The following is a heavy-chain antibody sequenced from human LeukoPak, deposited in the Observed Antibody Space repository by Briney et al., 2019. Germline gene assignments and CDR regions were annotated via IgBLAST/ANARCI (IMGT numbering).Heavy chain of an antibody. V-gene: IGHV4-34*01. J-gene: IGHJ5*02. CDR3: ARGQVPAARGHNWFDP. D-gene: IGHD2-2*01. CDR1: GWSFNDYY. CDR2: INARGDT. Sequence: PSETLSLTCAVYGWSFNDYYWNWIRQPPGKGLEWIGEINARGDTNYNPSLKSRVTISVDTSKNQFSLSLSSMSASDTAVYYCARGQVPAARGHNWFDPWGKGTLVTVSP.